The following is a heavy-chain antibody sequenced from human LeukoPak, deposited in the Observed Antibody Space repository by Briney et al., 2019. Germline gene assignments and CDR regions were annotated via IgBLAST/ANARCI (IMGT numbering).Heavy chain of an antibody. J-gene: IGHJ3*02. Sequence: GRSLRLSCAASGFTFDDYAMHWVRQAPGKGLEWVSCISWNSGSIGYADSVKGRFTISRDNSKNTLYLQMNSLRAEDTAVFYCAKPDGDYVGQLDAFDIWGQGTMVTVSS. D-gene: IGHD4-17*01. V-gene: IGHV3-9*01. CDR3: AKPDGDYVGQLDAFDI. CDR1: GFTFDDYA. CDR2: ISWNSGSI.